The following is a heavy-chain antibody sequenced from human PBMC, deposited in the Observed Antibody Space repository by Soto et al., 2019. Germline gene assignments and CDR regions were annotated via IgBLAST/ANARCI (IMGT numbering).Heavy chain of an antibody. CDR1: GYTFTSYA. CDR2: INAGNGNT. Sequence: ASVKVSCKASGYTFTSYAMHWVRQAPGQRLEWMGWINAGNGNTKYSQKFQGRVTITRDTSASTAYMELNSLRADDTATYYCASYGSGTYFHLTVPRNHRFDPWGQGTLVTVSS. D-gene: IGHD3-10*01. J-gene: IGHJ5*02. V-gene: IGHV1-3*01. CDR3: ASYGSGTYFHLTVPRNHRFDP.